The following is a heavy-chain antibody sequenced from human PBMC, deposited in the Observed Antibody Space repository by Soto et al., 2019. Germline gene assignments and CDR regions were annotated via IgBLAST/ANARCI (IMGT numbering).Heavy chain of an antibody. J-gene: IGHJ6*02. V-gene: IGHV1-69*10. D-gene: IGHD6-6*01. CDR1: GGTFSSYA. Sequence: ASVKVSCKASGGTFSSYAISWVRQAPGQGLGWMGGIIPILGIANYAQKFQGRVTITADKSTSTAYMELSSLRSEDTAVYYCARRSSSSGLSYYYYYGMDVWGQGTTVTVSS. CDR3: ARRSSSSGLSYYYYYGMDV. CDR2: IIPILGIA.